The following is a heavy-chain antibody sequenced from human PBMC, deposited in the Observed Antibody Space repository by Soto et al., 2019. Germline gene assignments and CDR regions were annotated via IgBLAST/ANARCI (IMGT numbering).Heavy chain of an antibody. J-gene: IGHJ4*02. D-gene: IGHD5-12*01. CDR2: INHSGST. CDR3: ARGRGVEMATIIGGLDY. Sequence: QVQLQQWGAGLLKPSETLSLTCAVYGGSFSGYYWSWIRQPPGKGLEWIGEINHSGSTNYNPSLKSRVTISVDTSKHQFSLKLSSVTAADTAVYYCARGRGVEMATIIGGLDYWGQGTLVTVSS. CDR1: GGSFSGYY. V-gene: IGHV4-34*01.